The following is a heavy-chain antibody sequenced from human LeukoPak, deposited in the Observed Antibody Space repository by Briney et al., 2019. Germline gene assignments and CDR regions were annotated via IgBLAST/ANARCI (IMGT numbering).Heavy chain of an antibody. CDR3: ARGPHYYDSSGYNGFDP. V-gene: IGHV4-31*03. CDR2: IYYSGST. CDR1: GGSISSGGYY. D-gene: IGHD3-22*01. J-gene: IGHJ5*02. Sequence: PSETLSLTCTVSGGSISSGGYYWRWIRQHPGKGLEWIGYIYYSGSTYYNPSLKSRVTISVDTSKNQFSLKLSSVTAADTAVYYCARGPHYYDSSGYNGFDPWGQGTLVTVSS.